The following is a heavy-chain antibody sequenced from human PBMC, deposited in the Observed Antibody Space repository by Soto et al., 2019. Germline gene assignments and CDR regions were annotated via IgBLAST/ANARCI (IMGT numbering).Heavy chain of an antibody. CDR2: INSDGSST. CDR3: AREKGTPYYDFWSGYLGHNEYYFDY. D-gene: IGHD3-3*01. V-gene: IGHV3-74*01. CDR1: GFTFSSYW. Sequence: GGSLRLSCAASGFTFSSYWMHWVRQAPGKGLVWVSRINSDGSSTSYADSVKGRFTISRDNAKNTLYLQMNSLRAEDTAVYYCAREKGTPYYDFWSGYLGHNEYYFDYWGQGT. J-gene: IGHJ4*02.